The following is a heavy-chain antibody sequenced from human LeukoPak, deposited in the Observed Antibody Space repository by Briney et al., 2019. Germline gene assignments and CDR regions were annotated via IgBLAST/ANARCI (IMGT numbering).Heavy chain of an antibody. V-gene: IGHV4-59*08. CDR1: GGSMSSNY. D-gene: IGHD1-26*01. Sequence: SETLSLTCTVSGGSMSSNYWSWIRQPPGKGLEWIGYIYNSGTIYYSGSTNYNPSLLSRVTISVDTSKNQFSLKLRSVTATDTAVYYCARPFSGSYSDAFDLWGQGTTVTVSS. J-gene: IGHJ3*01. CDR2: IYNSGTIYYSGST. CDR3: ARPFSGSYSDAFDL.